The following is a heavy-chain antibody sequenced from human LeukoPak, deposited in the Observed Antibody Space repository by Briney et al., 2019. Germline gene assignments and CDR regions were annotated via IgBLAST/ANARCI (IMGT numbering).Heavy chain of an antibody. V-gene: IGHV4-38-2*01. Sequence: SETLSLTCAVPGYSISSGYYWGWLRQPPGKGQEWIGSIYHSGSTYYNQSLKSRVTISVATSKNQFSLQLSSVSAADTAVYYSPSLRLASSVVKVWGRGPLVSVSS. J-gene: IGHJ4*02. CDR3: PSLRLASSVVKV. CDR1: GYSISSGYY. CDR2: IYHSGST. D-gene: IGHD3-22*01.